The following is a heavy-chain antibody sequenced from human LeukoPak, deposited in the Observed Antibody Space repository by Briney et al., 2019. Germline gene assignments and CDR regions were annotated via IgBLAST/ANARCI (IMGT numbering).Heavy chain of an antibody. D-gene: IGHD2-2*03. CDR2: MNPNSGNT. CDR3: ARAGYCSSTSCYAFYYYYYGMDV. J-gene: IGHJ6*02. CDR1: GYTFTSYD. V-gene: IGHV1-8*01. Sequence: ASVKVSCKASGYTFTSYDINWVRQATGQGLEWMGWMNPNSGNTGYAQKFQGRVTMTRNTSISTAYMELSSLRSEDTAVYCCARAGYCSSTSCYAFYYYYYGMDVWGQGTTVTVSS.